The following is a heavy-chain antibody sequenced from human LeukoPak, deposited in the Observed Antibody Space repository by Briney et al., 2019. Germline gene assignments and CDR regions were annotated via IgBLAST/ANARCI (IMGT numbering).Heavy chain of an antibody. Sequence: GGSLRLSCVASGFTFSDHYMDWVRQAPGKGLEWVGRSRNKANSYSTTFGKSVKGRLTISRDESENSLYLQLNSLKTEDTGVYYCAKDPDCTSGICYTFFDYWGQGTLVTVSS. CDR3: AKDPDCTSGICYTFFDY. D-gene: IGHD2-8*01. J-gene: IGHJ4*02. CDR1: GFTFSDHY. V-gene: IGHV3-72*01. CDR2: SRNKANSYST.